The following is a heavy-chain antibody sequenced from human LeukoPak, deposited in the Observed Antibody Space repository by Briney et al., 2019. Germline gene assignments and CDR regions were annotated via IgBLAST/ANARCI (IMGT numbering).Heavy chain of an antibody. CDR3: ARDSAWDAFDI. CDR1: GFTFSNYW. J-gene: IGHJ3*02. V-gene: IGHV3-7*01. Sequence: PGGSLRLSCAASGFTFSNYWMSWVRQAPGKGLEWVANIKQDGSEKYYVDSVKGRFTISRDNAKNSLYLQMNSLRAEDTAVYYCARDSAWDAFDIWGQGTMVTVSS. D-gene: IGHD1-26*01. CDR2: IKQDGSEK.